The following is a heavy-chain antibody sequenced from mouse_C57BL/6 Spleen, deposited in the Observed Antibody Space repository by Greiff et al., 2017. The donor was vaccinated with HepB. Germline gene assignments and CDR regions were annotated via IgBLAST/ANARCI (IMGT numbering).Heavy chain of an antibody. CDR3: ARDQLGRGYFDY. V-gene: IGHV5-4*01. CDR2: ISDGGSYT. Sequence: EVMLVESGGGLVKPGGSLKLSCAASGFTFSSYAMSWVRQTPEKRLEWVATISDGGSYTYYPDNVKGRFTISRDNAKNNLYLQMSHLKSEDTAMYYCARDQLGRGYFDYWGQGTTLTVSS. J-gene: IGHJ2*01. CDR1: GFTFSSYA. D-gene: IGHD4-1*02.